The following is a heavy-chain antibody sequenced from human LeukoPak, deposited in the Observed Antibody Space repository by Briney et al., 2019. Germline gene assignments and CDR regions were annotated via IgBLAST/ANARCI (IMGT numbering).Heavy chain of an antibody. V-gene: IGHV3-30*04. CDR1: GFTFSNHA. J-gene: IGHJ6*02. D-gene: IGHD1-14*01. CDR3: ARDTRTKYYYGMDV. Sequence: PGGSLRLSCVTSGFTFSNHAMHWVRQGPGKGLEWVAVISDDGTSKFYADSVKGRFTIFRDNSKNTLFLQINSLRPEDTAMYYCARDTRTKYYYGMDVWGQGTTVTVSS. CDR2: ISDDGTSK.